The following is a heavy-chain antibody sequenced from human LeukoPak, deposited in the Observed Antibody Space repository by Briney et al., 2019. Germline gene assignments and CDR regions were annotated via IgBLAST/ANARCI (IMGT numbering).Heavy chain of an antibody. J-gene: IGHJ4*02. D-gene: IGHD6-13*01. CDR2: TYYRSKWYN. Sequence: SQTLSLTCAISGDSVSSNSAAWNWIRQSPSRGLEWLGRTYYRSKWYNDYAVSVKSRITINPDTSKNQFSLQLNSVNPEDTAVYYCARSMGEQQLVPFDYWGQGTLVTVSS. CDR3: ARSMGEQQLVPFDY. CDR1: GDSVSSNSAA. V-gene: IGHV6-1*01.